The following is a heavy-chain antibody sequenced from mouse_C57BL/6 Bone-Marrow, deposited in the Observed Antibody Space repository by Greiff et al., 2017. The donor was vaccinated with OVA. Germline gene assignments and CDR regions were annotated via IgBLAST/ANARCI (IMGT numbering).Heavy chain of an antibody. V-gene: IGHV1-56*01. CDR1: GYTFTSHW. D-gene: IGHD1-1*01. Sequence: VKLLESGPELVRPGASVKISCKAPGYTFTSHWMQWVRQRPGQGLEWIGEISPGSGSTYYNEKFKGKATLTVDTSSSTAYMQLSSLTSEDSAVYFCARSYGSRWRFFDYWGQGTTLTVSS. CDR2: ISPGSGST. J-gene: IGHJ2*01. CDR3: ARSYGSRWRFFDY.